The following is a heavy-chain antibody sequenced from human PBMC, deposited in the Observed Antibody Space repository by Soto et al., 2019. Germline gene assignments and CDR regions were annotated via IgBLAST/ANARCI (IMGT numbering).Heavy chain of an antibody. CDR2: INPDGNDR. D-gene: IGHD6-13*01. V-gene: IGHV3-7*05. Sequence: GGSLRLSCVGSGFGFTRSYMAWVRRTPGEGLEWLANINPDGNDRYYVDSIKGRFTISRDNAKSSLYLQMNNLRAEDTALYYCARDSYAGIDYGGQGTLVTVPS. CDR3: ARDSYAGIDY. J-gene: IGHJ4*02. CDR1: GFGFTRSY.